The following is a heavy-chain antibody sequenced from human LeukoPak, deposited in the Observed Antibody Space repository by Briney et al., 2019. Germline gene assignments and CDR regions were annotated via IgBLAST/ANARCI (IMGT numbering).Heavy chain of an antibody. CDR3: TRGGARGYSGHDY. V-gene: IGHV4-4*02. D-gene: IGHD5-12*01. CDR1: GGSISSGNW. Sequence: SETLSLTCAVSGGSISSGNWWSWVRQPPGKGLEWIGQIYHSGSTNYNPSLKSRVTISVEKSKNQFSLKLSSVTAADTAVYYCTRGGARGYSGHDYWGQGTLVTVSS. CDR2: IYHSGST. J-gene: IGHJ4*02.